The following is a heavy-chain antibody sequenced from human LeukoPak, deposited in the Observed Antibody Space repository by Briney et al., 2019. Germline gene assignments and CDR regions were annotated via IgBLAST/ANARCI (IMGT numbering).Heavy chain of an antibody. D-gene: IGHD3-16*01. CDR2: IIPIFGTA. V-gene: IGHV1-69*06. CDR1: GGTFSSYA. Sequence: GASVKVSCKASGGTFSSYAISWVRQAPGQGLEWMGGIIPIFGTANYAQKFQGRVTITADKSTSTAYMELSSLRSEDTAVYYCARGGSPYPGVGVMDSNWFDPWGQGPLVTVSS. CDR3: ARGGSPYPGVGVMDSNWFDP. J-gene: IGHJ5*02.